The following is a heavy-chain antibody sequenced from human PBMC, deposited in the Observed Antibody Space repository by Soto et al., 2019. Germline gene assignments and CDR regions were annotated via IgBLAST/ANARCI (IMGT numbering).Heavy chain of an antibody. CDR3: AKRASGSYFDY. Sequence: GSGDSTYYADSVKGRFTIPRDNSKNTLYLQMNSLRAEDTAVYYCAKRASGSYFDYWGQGTLVTVSS. V-gene: IGHV3-23*01. J-gene: IGHJ4*02. D-gene: IGHD3-10*01. CDR2: GSGDST.